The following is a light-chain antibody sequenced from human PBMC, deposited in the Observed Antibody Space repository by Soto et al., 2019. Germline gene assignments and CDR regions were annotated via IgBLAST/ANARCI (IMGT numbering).Light chain of an antibody. CDR3: HQYNSYSWT. V-gene: IGKV1-5*01. J-gene: IGKJ1*01. CDR2: DAS. Sequence: IPMTQSPSTLSASVGDRVTITCRASQSISSWLAWYQQKPGKAPKLLIYDASSLESGVPSRFSGSGSGTEFTLTISSLQPDDFATYYCHQYNSYSWTFGQGTKVDIK. CDR1: QSISSW.